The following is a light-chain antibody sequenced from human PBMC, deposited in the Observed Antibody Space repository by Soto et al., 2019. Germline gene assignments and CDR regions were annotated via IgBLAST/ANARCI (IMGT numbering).Light chain of an antibody. Sequence: ESMLTQSPGTLSLSPGERATLSCRASQSAGTNSVAWYQQKPGQAPRLLIHSASNRATGIPDRFSGSGSGSDFTLTISRVEPEDSALYYCQQYGVSPETFGPGTKLDIK. V-gene: IGKV3-20*01. CDR2: SAS. CDR3: QQYGVSPET. J-gene: IGKJ3*01. CDR1: QSAGTNS.